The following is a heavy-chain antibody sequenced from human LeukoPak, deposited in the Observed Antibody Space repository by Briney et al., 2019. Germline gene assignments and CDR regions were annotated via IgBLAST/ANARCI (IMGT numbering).Heavy chain of an antibody. CDR1: GYTLTELS. D-gene: IGHD3-10*01. CDR3: ARSGETMVRGVSNAFDI. V-gene: IGHV1-69*13. Sequence: SVKVSCKVSGYTLTELSMHWVRQAPGQGLEWMGGIIPIFGTANYAQKFQGRVTITADESTSTAYMELSSLRSEDTAVYYCARSGETMVRGVSNAFDIWGQGTMVTVSS. J-gene: IGHJ3*02. CDR2: IIPIFGTA.